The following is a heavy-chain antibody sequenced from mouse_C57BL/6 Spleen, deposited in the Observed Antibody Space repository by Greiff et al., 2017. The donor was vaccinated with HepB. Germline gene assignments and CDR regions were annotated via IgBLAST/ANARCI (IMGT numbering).Heavy chain of an antibody. CDR3: ALYSNYEAWFAY. J-gene: IGHJ3*01. D-gene: IGHD2-5*01. Sequence: VQLQQSGAELVRPGASVKLSCKASGYTFTDYYINWVKQRPGQGLEWIARIYPGSGNTYYNEKFKGKATLTAEKSSSTAYMQLSSLTSEDSAVYFCALYSNYEAWFAYWGQGTLVTVSA. V-gene: IGHV1-76*01. CDR1: GYTFTDYY. CDR2: IYPGSGNT.